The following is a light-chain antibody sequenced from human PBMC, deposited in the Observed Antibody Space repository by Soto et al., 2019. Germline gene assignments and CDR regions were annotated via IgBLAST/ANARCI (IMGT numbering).Light chain of an antibody. CDR1: ETVTSKF. Sequence: EIVLTQSPGTLSLSPGETATLSCEASETVTSKFLAWYQQKPGQAPRLLIYGASNRASGISDRFSGSGSGTDLTLTLFILEPEDFAVYYCQQYGLSPYSFGQGTKVE. J-gene: IGKJ2*01. V-gene: IGKV3-20*01. CDR2: GAS. CDR3: QQYGLSPYS.